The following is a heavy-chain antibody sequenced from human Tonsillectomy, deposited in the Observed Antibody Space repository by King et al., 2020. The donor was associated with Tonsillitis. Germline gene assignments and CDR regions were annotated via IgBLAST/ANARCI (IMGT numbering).Heavy chain of an antibody. CDR3: AKDLRCYDFWSGYPTPPNFDY. J-gene: IGHJ4*02. D-gene: IGHD3-3*01. CDR1: GFTFSSYA. V-gene: IGHV3-23*04. CDR2: ISGSGGST. Sequence: VQLVESGGGLVQPGGSLRLSCAASGFTFSSYAMSWVRQAPGKGLEWVSAISGSGGSTYYADSVKGRFTISRDNSKNTLYLQMNSLRAEDTAVYYCAKDLRCYDFWSGYPTPPNFDYWGQGTLVTVSS.